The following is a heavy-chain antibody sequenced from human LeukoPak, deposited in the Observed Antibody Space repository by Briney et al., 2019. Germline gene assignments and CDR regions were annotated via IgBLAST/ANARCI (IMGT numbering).Heavy chain of an antibody. CDR3: ANVRAYTSGWYREDN. J-gene: IGHJ4*02. Sequence: QPGGSLRLSCAASGFTFSSSWFHWVRQAPGKGLVWVSRIDPGGTYIHYADSVRGRFTISRDNAKNTLYLQMNSLRAEDTAVYYCANVRAYTSGWYREDNWGQGTLVTVSS. V-gene: IGHV3-74*01. CDR1: GFTFSSSW. D-gene: IGHD6-19*01. CDR2: IDPGGTYI.